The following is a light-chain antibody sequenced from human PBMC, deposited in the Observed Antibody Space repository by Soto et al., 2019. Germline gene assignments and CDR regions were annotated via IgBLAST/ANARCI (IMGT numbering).Light chain of an antibody. Sequence: IVLTQSPVTLSLSPGERATLSCRASRSVNNFVAWYQDKPGQAPSLLIYDASNRASDIPDRFSGSGSGTDFTLTISSLEPEDFAVYYCHQRAGWPPTFGGGTRVEIK. CDR2: DAS. CDR1: RSVNNF. V-gene: IGKV3-11*01. J-gene: IGKJ4*01. CDR3: HQRAGWPPT.